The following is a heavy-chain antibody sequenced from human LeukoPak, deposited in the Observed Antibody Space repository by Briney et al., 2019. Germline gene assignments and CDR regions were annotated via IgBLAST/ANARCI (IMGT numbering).Heavy chain of an antibody. V-gene: IGHV5-51*01. J-gene: IGHJ5*02. Sequence: GESLKISCRGSGYSFNTYWIGWVRQKPGKGLEWMGIIYPGDSDTRYSPSFQGQVTMSADKSINTAYLQWTSLKASDTAMYYCAQRQGCSSTSCPPDSWGQGTLVTVSS. CDR3: AQRQGCSSTSCPPDS. D-gene: IGHD2-2*01. CDR1: GYSFNTYW. CDR2: IYPGDSDT.